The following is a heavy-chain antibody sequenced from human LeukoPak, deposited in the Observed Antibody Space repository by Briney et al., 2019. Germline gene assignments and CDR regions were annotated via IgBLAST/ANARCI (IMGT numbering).Heavy chain of an antibody. Sequence: SETLSLTCTVSGGSVSSGSYYWSWIRQPPGTGLEWIGYIYYSGSTNYNPSLKSRVTISVDTSKNQFSLKLSSVTAADTAVYYCARGRYSYGSRWGQGTLVTVSP. J-gene: IGHJ4*02. CDR1: GGSVSSGSYY. D-gene: IGHD5-18*01. V-gene: IGHV4-61*01. CDR2: IYYSGST. CDR3: ARGRYSYGSR.